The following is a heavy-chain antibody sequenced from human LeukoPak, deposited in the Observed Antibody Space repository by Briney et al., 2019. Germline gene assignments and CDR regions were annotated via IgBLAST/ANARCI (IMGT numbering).Heavy chain of an antibody. CDR2: INHGGST. CDR3: ARDPGSLEWLLSDAFDI. D-gene: IGHD3-3*01. J-gene: IGHJ3*02. CDR1: GGSFSGHY. Sequence: PSETLSLTCAVSGGSFSGHYWNWIRQPPGKGLEWIGEINHGGSTNYNPSLKSRVTISVDTSQKQFSLRLSSVTAADTAVYYCARDPGSLEWLLSDAFDIWGKGTTVTVS. V-gene: IGHV4-34*01.